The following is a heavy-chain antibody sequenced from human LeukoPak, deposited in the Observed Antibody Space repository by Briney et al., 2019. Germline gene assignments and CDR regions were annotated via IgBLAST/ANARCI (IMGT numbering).Heavy chain of an antibody. CDR2: INPNSGGT. V-gene: IGHV1-2*02. CDR3: AREAQLERRFGRGWFDP. CDR1: GYTITNNY. D-gene: IGHD1-1*01. J-gene: IGHJ5*02. Sequence: GASVKVSCKASGYTITNNYMHWVRQAPGQGLEWMGWINPNSGGTNYAQKFQGRVTMTRDTSISTAYMELSRLRSDDTAVYYCAREAQLERRFGRGWFDPWGQGTLVTVSS.